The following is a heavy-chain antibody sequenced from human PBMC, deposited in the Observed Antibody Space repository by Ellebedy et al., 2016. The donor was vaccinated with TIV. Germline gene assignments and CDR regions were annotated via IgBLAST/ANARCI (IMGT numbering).Heavy chain of an antibody. D-gene: IGHD3-22*01. CDR3: ARGRYYSFDI. J-gene: IGHJ3*02. CDR1: GDSVSSNTVG. Sequence: SQTLSLTXXISGDSVSSNTVGWHWIRQSPSRGLEWLGRTNYRSKWNNDYAVSVRSRTTINPDTSKNQFSLQPNSVTPEDTAVYYCARGRYYSFDIWGQGTMVTVSS. CDR2: TNYRSKWNN. V-gene: IGHV6-1*01.